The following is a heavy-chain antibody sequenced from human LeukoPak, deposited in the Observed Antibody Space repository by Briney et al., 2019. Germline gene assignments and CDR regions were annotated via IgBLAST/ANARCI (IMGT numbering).Heavy chain of an antibody. V-gene: IGHV1-69*13. CDR2: IIPIFGTA. J-gene: IGHJ6*03. CDR1: GGTFSSYA. D-gene: IGHD5-18*01. Sequence: ASVKVSCKASGGTFSSYAISWVRQAPGQGLEWMGGIIPIFGTANYAQKFQGRVTITADESTSTAYMELSSLRSEDTAVYYCARAAIVNYYYYYMDVWGKGTTVTISS. CDR3: ARAAIVNYYYYYMDV.